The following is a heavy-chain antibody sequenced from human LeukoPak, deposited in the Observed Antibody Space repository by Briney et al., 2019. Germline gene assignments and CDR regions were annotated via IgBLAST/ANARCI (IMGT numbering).Heavy chain of an antibody. CDR1: GYTFTSYG. J-gene: IGHJ4*02. Sequence: ASVKVSSKASGYTFTSYGISWVRQAPGQGLEWMGWISAYNGNTNYAQKLQGRVTMTTDTSTSTAYMELRSLRSDDTAVYYCARDLEAGYCSSTSCRRFDYWGQGTLVTVSS. D-gene: IGHD2-2*01. CDR2: ISAYNGNT. CDR3: ARDLEAGYCSSTSCRRFDY. V-gene: IGHV1-18*01.